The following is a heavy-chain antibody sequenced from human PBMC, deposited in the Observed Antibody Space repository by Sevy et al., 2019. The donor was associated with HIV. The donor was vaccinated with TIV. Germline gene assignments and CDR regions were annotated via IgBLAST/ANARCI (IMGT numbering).Heavy chain of an antibody. CDR3: ARGKGYGYLGY. D-gene: IGHD5-18*01. CDR1: GGSISSYY. J-gene: IGHJ4*02. CDR2: IYYSGSA. V-gene: IGHV4-59*01. Sequence: SETLSLTCTVSGGSISSYYWSWIRQPPGKGLEWIGYIYYSGSANYNPSLKSRVTISVDTSKNQFSLKLSSVTAADTAVYYCARGKGYGYLGYWGQGTLVTVSS.